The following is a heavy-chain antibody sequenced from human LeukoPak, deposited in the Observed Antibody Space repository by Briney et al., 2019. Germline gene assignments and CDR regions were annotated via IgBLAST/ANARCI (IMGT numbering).Heavy chain of an antibody. CDR3: ARDPGRGYSGYADY. J-gene: IGHJ4*02. Sequence: ASLKVSCKASGYTFTSYGISWVRQAPGQGLEWIGRSSGYNGNTDYAQKLQGRVTMTTDTSTSTAYMELRSLRSDDTAVYYCARDPGRGYSGYADYWGQGTLVTVSS. CDR1: GYTFTSYG. D-gene: IGHD5-12*01. CDR2: SSGYNGNT. V-gene: IGHV1-18*01.